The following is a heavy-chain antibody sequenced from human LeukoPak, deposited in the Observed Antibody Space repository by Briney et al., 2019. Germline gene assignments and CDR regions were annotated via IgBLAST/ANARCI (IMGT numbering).Heavy chain of an antibody. CDR1: GYSISSGYY. CDR2: IYHSGST. D-gene: IGHD1-26*01. J-gene: IGHJ4*02. V-gene: IGHV4-38-2*02. Sequence: SETLSLTCTVSGYSISSGYYWGWIRQPPGKGLEWIGSIYHSGSTYYTPSLKSRVTISVDTSKNQFSLKLSSVTAADTAVYYCARDQIVGATLFDYWGQGTLGTVSS. CDR3: ARDQIVGATLFDY.